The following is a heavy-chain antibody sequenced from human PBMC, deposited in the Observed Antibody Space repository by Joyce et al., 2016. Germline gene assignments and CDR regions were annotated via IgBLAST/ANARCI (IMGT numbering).Heavy chain of an antibody. Sequence: EVQLLEYGGGLVQPGGSLRLSCAASGFTFSSYAMSWVRQAPGRGLERGSASSGNGGSTYYADSVKGRFTISRDNTKNTLYLQVNSLRAEDTAVYYCAKDTITMIVVVILDYWGQGTLVTVSS. J-gene: IGHJ4*02. CDR2: SSGNGGST. CDR3: AKDTITMIVVVILDY. CDR1: GFTFSSYA. V-gene: IGHV3-23*01. D-gene: IGHD3-22*01.